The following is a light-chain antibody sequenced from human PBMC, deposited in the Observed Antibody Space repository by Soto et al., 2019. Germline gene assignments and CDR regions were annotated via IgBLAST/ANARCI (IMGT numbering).Light chain of an antibody. CDR3: QQYNNWPVT. V-gene: IGKV3-15*01. CDR2: GAS. Sequence: EIVMTQSPATLSVSPGESATLSCRASESVGSNFAWYLQKPDQPPRLLIYGASARATGIPARFSGSGSGTEFTLTINSLQSEDFAIYYCQQYNNWPVTFGQGTKVEIK. CDR1: ESVGSN. J-gene: IGKJ2*01.